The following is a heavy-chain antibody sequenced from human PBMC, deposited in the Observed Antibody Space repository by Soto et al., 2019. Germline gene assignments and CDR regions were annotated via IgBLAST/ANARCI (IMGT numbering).Heavy chain of an antibody. V-gene: IGHV3-48*03. J-gene: IGHJ6*02. CDR2: ISSSDSTI. D-gene: IGHD4-17*01. CDR1: GFSLSSYQ. Sequence: QTGGSLRLSCAASGFSLSSYQMNWVRQAPGKGLEWILYISSSDSTIFYADSVKGRFTVSRDNANNSLYLQMNSLRADDTAVYYCARFDYDSDYYYGMDVWGQGTTVTVSS. CDR3: ARFDYDSDYYYGMDV.